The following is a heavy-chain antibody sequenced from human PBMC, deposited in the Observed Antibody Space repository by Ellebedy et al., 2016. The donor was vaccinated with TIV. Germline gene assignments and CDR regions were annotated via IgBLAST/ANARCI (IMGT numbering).Heavy chain of an antibody. CDR3: ARFSRTLPLGQDYDFWSGYLSGNWFDP. V-gene: IGHV5-51*01. CDR2: IYPGDSDT. Sequence: GESLKISXKGSGYSFTSYWIGWVRQMPGKGLEWMGIIYPGDSDTRYSPSFQGQVTISADKSISTAYLQWSSLKASDTAMYYCARFSRTLPLGQDYDFWSGYLSGNWFDPWGQGTLVTVSS. CDR1: GYSFTSYW. D-gene: IGHD3-3*01. J-gene: IGHJ5*02.